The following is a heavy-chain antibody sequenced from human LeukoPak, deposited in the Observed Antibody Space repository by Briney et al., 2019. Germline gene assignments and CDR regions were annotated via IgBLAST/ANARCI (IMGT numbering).Heavy chain of an antibody. V-gene: IGHV3-21*01. J-gene: IGHJ4*02. Sequence: ETLSLTCDVYGGSFSGYYWSWIRQSPGKGLEWVSSISGSSGYIYYADSVKGRFTISRENAKNSLYLQMNILKAGDTAVYYCARGGPGYYLDYWGQGTLVTVSP. CDR2: ISGSSGYI. CDR1: GGSFSGYY. CDR3: ARGGPGYYLDY.